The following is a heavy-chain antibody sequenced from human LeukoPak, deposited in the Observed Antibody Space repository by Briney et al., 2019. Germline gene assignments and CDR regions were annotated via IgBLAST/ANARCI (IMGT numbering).Heavy chain of an antibody. J-gene: IGHJ3*02. CDR1: GGSISSYY. Sequence: PSETLSLTCTVSGGSISSYYWSWIRQPAGKGLEWIGRIYTSGSTNYNPSLKSRVTMSVDTSKNQFSLKLSSVTAADTAVYYCAGDQWELLGRAFDIWGQGTMVTVSS. CDR3: AGDQWELLGRAFDI. CDR2: IYTSGST. V-gene: IGHV4-4*07. D-gene: IGHD1-26*01.